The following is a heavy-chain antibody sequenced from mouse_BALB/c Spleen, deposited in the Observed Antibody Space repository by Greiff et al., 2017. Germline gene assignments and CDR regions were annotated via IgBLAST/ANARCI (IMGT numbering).Heavy chain of an antibody. CDR1: GFTFSSFG. CDR3: ARGGRAMDY. D-gene: IGHD3-3*01. J-gene: IGHJ4*01. Sequence: EVQRVESGGGLVQPGGSRKLSCAASGFTFSSFGMHWVRQAPEKGLEWVAYISSGSSTIYYADTVKGRFTISRDNPKNTLYLQMTSLRSEDTAMYYCARGGRAMDYWGQGTSVTVSS. V-gene: IGHV5-17*02. CDR2: ISSGSSTI.